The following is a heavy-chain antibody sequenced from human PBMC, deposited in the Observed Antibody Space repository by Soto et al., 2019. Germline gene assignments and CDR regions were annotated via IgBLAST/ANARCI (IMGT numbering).Heavy chain of an antibody. CDR3: ARGMTPPGAPAWYYFDS. CDR1: GASITGSSY. J-gene: IGHJ4*02. D-gene: IGHD2-8*02. Sequence: QVQLQESGPGLMKPSETLSLTCTVSGASITGSSYWSWIRQPAGKGLEWIGRFSLSGTTNYNPSLRSRVTMSAGVSKNQFSLGLTSVAAADTALYYCARGMTPPGAPAWYYFDSWGQGTLVTVSS. CDR2: FSLSGTT. V-gene: IGHV4-4*07.